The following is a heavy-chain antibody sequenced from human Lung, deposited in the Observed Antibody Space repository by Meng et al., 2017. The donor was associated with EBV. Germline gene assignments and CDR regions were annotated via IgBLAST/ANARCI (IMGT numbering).Heavy chain of an antibody. D-gene: IGHD4-17*01. CDR1: GGSISSGNHY. CDR2: IYYSGST. V-gene: IGHV4-31*03. CDR3: ASLYGDSSVWYLDL. J-gene: IGHJ2*01. Sequence: QGPLQRSGPGLATPSGTLSLTCTVSGGSISSGNHYWSWIRQHPGKGLEYIGYIYYSGSTYYNPSLKSRVIISVDTSKNQFSLRLNSVTAADTAVYYCASLYGDSSVWYLDLWGRGTLVTVSS.